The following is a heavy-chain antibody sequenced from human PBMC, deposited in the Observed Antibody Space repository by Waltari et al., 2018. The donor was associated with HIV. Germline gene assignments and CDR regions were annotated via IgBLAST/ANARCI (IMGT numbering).Heavy chain of an antibody. V-gene: IGHV4-34*01. CDR1: GGSISGYY. CDR3: ARGDFADLVDYYGDYVRPHSWFDP. CDR2: ISHSGST. J-gene: IGHJ5*02. Sequence: QVQLQQWGAGLLKPSETLSLNCAVHGGSISGYYWSWLRQPPGKGLEWIGEISHSGSTDYNPSFKGRVTISINTSKRQFSLKVTSVTAADTALYYCARGDFADLVDYYGDYVRPHSWFDPWGQGTLVTVSS. D-gene: IGHD4-17*01.